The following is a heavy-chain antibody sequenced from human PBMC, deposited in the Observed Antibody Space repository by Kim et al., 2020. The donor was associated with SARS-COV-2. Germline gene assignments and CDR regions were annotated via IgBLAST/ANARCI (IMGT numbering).Heavy chain of an antibody. CDR1: GGSISSGGYS. D-gene: IGHD2-2*01. CDR2: IYHSGST. J-gene: IGHJ4*02. Sequence: SETLSLTCAVSGGSISSGGYSWSWIRQPPGKGLEWIGYIYHSGSTYYNPSLKSRVTISVDRSKNQFSLKLSSVTAADTAVYYCARAGYCSSTSCYGAYYFDYWGQGTLVTVSS. CDR3: ARAGYCSSTSCYGAYYFDY. V-gene: IGHV4-30-2*01.